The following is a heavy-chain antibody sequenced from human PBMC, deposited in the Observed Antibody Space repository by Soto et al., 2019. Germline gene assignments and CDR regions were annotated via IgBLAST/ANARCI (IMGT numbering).Heavy chain of an antibody. V-gene: IGHV3-23*01. CDR3: AKAVYYILTGYQIYYFDY. Sequence: GGSLRLSCAASGFTFSSYAMSWVRQAPGKGLEWVSAISGSGGSTYYADSVKGRFTISRDNSKNTLYLQMNSLRAEDTAVYYCAKAVYYILTGYQIYYFDYWCQAILVTVS. CDR1: GFTFSSYA. J-gene: IGHJ4*02. D-gene: IGHD3-9*01. CDR2: ISGSGGST.